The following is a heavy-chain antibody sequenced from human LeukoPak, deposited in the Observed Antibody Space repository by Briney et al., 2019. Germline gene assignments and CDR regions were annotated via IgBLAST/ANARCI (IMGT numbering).Heavy chain of an antibody. V-gene: IGHV1-46*01. D-gene: IGHD2-2*01. CDR2: INPSGGST. Sequence: ASVKVSCKASGYTFTSYYMHWVRQAPGQGLEWMGIINPSGGSTSYAQKFQGRVTMTRDTSTSTVYMELSSLRSEDTAVYYCARMAADIVVVPAAINEPPGWFDPWGQGTLVTVSS. CDR1: GYTFTSYY. CDR3: ARMAADIVVVPAAINEPPGWFDP. J-gene: IGHJ5*02.